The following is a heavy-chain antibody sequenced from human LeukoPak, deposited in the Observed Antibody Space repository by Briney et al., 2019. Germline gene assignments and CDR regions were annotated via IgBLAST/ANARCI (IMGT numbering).Heavy chain of an antibody. CDR1: GGTFSNYA. Sequence: VASVKVSCKASGGTFSNYAISWVRQAPGQGLRWMGGIIPIFGTTNYAQKFQGRVTITADESTSTAYMELGSLRSEDTAVFYCARGRFGLLWFGGLERWGQGTLVTVSS. J-gene: IGHJ4*02. V-gene: IGHV1-69*13. D-gene: IGHD3-10*01. CDR3: ARGRFGLLWFGGLER. CDR2: IIPIFGTT.